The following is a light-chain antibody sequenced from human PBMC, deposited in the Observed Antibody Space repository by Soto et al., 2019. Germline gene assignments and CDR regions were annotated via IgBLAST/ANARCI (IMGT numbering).Light chain of an antibody. CDR1: SSDVGSYNL. CDR2: EVS. Sequence: QSVLTQPASVSGSPGQSITISCTGTSSDVGSYNLVSWYQQHPGKAPKLMIYEVSKRPSGVSNRFSGSKSGNTASLTISGLQAEDEADYYCCSYAGSLFGTGPKVTVL. J-gene: IGLJ1*01. CDR3: CSYAGSL. V-gene: IGLV2-23*02.